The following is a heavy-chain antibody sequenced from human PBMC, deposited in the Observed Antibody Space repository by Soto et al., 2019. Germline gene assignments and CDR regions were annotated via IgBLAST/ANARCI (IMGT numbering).Heavy chain of an antibody. J-gene: IGHJ4*02. CDR3: ASPGHHSYGLPGLDY. D-gene: IGHD5-18*01. CDR1: GGSISSGDYY. CDR2: IYYSGST. Sequence: SETLSLTCTVSGGSISSGDYYWSWIRQPPGKGLEWIGYIYYSGSTYYNPSLKSRVTISVDTSKNQFSLKLSSVTAADTAVFFCASPGHHSYGLPGLDYWGQGTLVTVSS. V-gene: IGHV4-30-4*01.